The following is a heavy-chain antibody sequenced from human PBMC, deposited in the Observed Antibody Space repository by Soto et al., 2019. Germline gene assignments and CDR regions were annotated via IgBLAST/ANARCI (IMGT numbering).Heavy chain of an antibody. J-gene: IGHJ5*02. CDR3: ARDKRENYYDSSGYWWFDP. D-gene: IGHD3-22*01. V-gene: IGHV4-59*01. CDR1: GGSISSYY. CDR2: IYYSGST. Sequence: SETLSLTRTVSGGSISSYYWSWIRQPPGKGLEWIGYIYYSGSTNYNPSLKSRVTISVDTSKNQFSLKLSSVTAADTAVYYCARDKRENYYDSSGYWWFDPWGQGTLVTVSS.